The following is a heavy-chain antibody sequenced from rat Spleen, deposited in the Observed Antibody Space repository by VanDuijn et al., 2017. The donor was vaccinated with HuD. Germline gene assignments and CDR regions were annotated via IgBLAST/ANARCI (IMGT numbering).Heavy chain of an antibody. CDR1: GFTFSSFW. D-gene: IGHD1-1*01. CDR2: INSDGGST. CDR3: ARLGIYYSPFDY. V-gene: IGHV5-58*01. J-gene: IGHJ2*01. Sequence: EVQLVETGGGLVQPGRSLKLSCVASGFTFSSFWMYWIRQAPGKGLEWVSSINSDGGSTYYPDSVKGRFTISRDNAENTVYLQMDSLTSEDTATYYCARLGIYYSPFDYWGQGVMVTVSS.